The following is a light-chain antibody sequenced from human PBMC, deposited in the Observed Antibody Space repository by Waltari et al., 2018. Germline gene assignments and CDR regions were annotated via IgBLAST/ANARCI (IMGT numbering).Light chain of an antibody. Sequence: EIVLTQSPATLSLSPGERATLSCRASQGVSSYLTWYQQKPGQAPRLLIYDASNRAAGIPPRFSGSGSGRDFTLTISSLEPEDFAVYYCQQRSNWPPLVTFGPGTKVDIK. CDR1: QGVSSY. CDR3: QQRSNWPPLVT. J-gene: IGKJ3*01. CDR2: DAS. V-gene: IGKV3-11*02.